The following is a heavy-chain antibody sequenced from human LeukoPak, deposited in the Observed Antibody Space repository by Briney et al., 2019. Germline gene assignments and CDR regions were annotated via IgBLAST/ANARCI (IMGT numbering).Heavy chain of an antibody. CDR3: AKETVVVVAATPDAFDI. D-gene: IGHD2-15*01. CDR1: GLTFSSYA. J-gene: IGHJ3*02. V-gene: IGHV3-23*01. CDR2: ISGSGGST. Sequence: GGSLRLSCAASGLTFSSYAMSWVRQAPGKGLEWVSGISGSGGSTHYADSVKDRFTISRDNSKNTLYLQMNSLRAEDTAVYYCAKETVVVVAATPDAFDIWGQGTMVTVSS.